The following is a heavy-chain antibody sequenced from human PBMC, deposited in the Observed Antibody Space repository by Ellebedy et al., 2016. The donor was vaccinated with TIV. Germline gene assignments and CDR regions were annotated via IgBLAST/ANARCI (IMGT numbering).Heavy chain of an antibody. CDR2: IYSGGST. CDR3: ARDRRGIAVSGSGFGDH. Sequence: GESLKISCAASGFTVSIKYMSWVRQAPGKGLEWVSIIYSGGSTYYADSVKGRFTISRDNSKNTLYLQMNSLRAEDTAVYYCARDRRGIAVSGSGFGDHWGQGTLVTVSS. J-gene: IGHJ4*02. CDR1: GFTVSIKY. D-gene: IGHD6-19*01. V-gene: IGHV3-66*01.